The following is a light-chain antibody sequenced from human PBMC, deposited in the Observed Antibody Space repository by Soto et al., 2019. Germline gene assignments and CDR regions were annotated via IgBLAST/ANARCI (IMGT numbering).Light chain of an antibody. V-gene: IGKV1-33*01. CDR1: QDISNY. CDR2: DAS. J-gene: IGKJ5*01. Sequence: DIQMTQSPSSLSASVGDRVTMTCQASQDISNYLNWYQQKPGKAPKLLIYDASNLETGVPSRFSGSGSGTDFTFTISSLQPEDIATYYCQQYDNRITFGQGTRLEVK. CDR3: QQYDNRIT.